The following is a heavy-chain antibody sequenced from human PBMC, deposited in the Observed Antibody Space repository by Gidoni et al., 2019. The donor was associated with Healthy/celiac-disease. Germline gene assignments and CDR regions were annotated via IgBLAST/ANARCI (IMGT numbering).Heavy chain of an antibody. Sequence: QLQLQESGPGLVKPSETLSLTCTVSGGSISSSSYYWGWIRQPPGKGLEWIGSIYYSGSTYYNPSLKSRVTISVDTSKNQFSLKLSSVTAADTAVYYCARIRIAAARVGPIHWGQGTLVTVSS. J-gene: IGHJ4*02. D-gene: IGHD6-13*01. CDR1: GGSISSSSYY. CDR3: ARIRIAAARVGPIH. V-gene: IGHV4-39*01. CDR2: IYYSGST.